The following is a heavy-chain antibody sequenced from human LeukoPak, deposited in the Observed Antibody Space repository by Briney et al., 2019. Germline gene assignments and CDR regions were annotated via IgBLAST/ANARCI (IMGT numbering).Heavy chain of an antibody. J-gene: IGHJ4*02. D-gene: IGHD3-9*01. V-gene: IGHV3-23*01. Sequence: GGSLRLSCAASGFTFSSYAMSWVRQAPGKGLEWVSAISGSGGSTYYADSVKGRFTISRDNSKNTLHLQMNSLRAEDTAVYYCAKDIGYFDWLFDYWGQGTLVTVSS. CDR3: AKDIGYFDWLFDY. CDR1: GFTFSSYA. CDR2: ISGSGGST.